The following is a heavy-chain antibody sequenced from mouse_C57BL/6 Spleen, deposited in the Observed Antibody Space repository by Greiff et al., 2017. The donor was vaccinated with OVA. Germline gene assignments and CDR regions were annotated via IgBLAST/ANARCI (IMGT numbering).Heavy chain of an antibody. Sequence: VQLQQSGPELVKPGASVKISCKASGYAFSSSWMNWVKQRPGKGLEWIGRIYPGDGDTNYNGKFKGKATLTADTSSSTAYMQLSSLTSEDAAVYFCARTTTASFDYWGQGTTLTVSS. V-gene: IGHV1-82*01. D-gene: IGHD1-2*01. J-gene: IGHJ2*01. CDR3: ARTTTASFDY. CDR1: GYAFSSSW. CDR2: IYPGDGDT.